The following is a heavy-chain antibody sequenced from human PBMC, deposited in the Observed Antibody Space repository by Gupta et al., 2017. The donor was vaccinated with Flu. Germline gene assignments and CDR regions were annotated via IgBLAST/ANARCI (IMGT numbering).Heavy chain of an antibody. J-gene: IGHJ4*02. CDR3: ARVRAEGKKGYSREFDY. V-gene: IGHV3-48*03. CDR1: GFTFRSYE. CDR2: ISSSGSTI. D-gene: IGHD5-18*01. Sequence: EVQLVESGGGLVQPGGSLRLSCAASGFTFRSYEMNWVRQAPGKGLEWVSYISSSGSTIYYADSVKGRFTISRDNAKNSLYLQMNSLRAEDTAVYYCARVRAEGKKGYSREFDYWGQGTLVTVSS.